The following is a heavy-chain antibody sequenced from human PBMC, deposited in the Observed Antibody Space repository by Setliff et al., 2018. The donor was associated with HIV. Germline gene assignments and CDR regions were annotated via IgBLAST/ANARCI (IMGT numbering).Heavy chain of an antibody. V-gene: IGHV1-18*01. CDR1: GYTFTSYG. CDR3: ARDDYGDY. Sequence: GASVKVSCKASGYTFTSYGITWVRQAPGQGLEWMGWISTYNGNKDYAQKLQGSVTMTTDTSTSTAYMELRSLRSDDSAVYYCARDDYGDYWGQGTLVTVSS. J-gene: IGHJ4*02. CDR2: ISTYNGNK.